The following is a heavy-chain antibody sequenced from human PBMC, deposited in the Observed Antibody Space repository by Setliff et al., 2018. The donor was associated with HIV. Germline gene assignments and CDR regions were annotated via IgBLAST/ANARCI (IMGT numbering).Heavy chain of an antibody. Sequence: GSLRLSCAASGFTFSTYWMSWVRQAPGKGLEWVANIKQDGSEKYYVDSVKGRFTISRDNSKNTMYLQMNTLRVEDTAVYYCARGPTTVTNYYYYYMDVWGKGTTVTVSS. CDR1: GFTFSTYW. V-gene: IGHV3-7*01. J-gene: IGHJ6*03. D-gene: IGHD4-17*01. CDR3: ARGPTTVTNYYYYYMDV. CDR2: IKQDGSEK.